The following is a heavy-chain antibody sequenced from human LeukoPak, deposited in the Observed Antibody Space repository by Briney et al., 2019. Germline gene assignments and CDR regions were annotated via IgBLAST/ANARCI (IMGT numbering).Heavy chain of an antibody. D-gene: IGHD1-26*01. J-gene: IGHJ4*02. CDR1: GGPISSYY. V-gene: IGHV4-59*01. CDR3: ARVFSGSYEWGFDY. Sequence: SETLSLTCTLSGGPISSYYWSWIRQPPGKGLEWMGNIYYSETTNYNPSLKSRVTISVDTSKNQFSLKLSSVTAADTAVYYCARVFSGSYEWGFDYWGQGTLVTVSS. CDR2: IYYSETT.